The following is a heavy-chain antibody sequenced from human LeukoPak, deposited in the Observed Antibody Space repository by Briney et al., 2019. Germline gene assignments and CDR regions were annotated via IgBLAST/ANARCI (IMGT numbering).Heavy chain of an antibody. J-gene: IGHJ4*02. Sequence: ASVKVSCKASGYTFTSYGISWVRQAPGQGLEWVGWTNPNSGGTNYAQKFQGRVTMTRDTSISTAYMELSRLRSDDTAVYYCAREHRTHTNYYGSGSLAYWGQGTLVTVSS. CDR1: GYTFTSYG. CDR2: TNPNSGGT. D-gene: IGHD3-10*01. CDR3: AREHRTHTNYYGSGSLAY. V-gene: IGHV1-2*02.